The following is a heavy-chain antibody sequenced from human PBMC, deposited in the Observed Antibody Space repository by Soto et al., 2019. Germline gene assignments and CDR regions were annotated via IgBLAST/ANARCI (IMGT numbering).Heavy chain of an antibody. V-gene: IGHV1-2*02. CDR2: INRNSGGT. CDR1: GYTFTGYY. CDR3: VQTGYSYDPFGY. Sequence: GPSVKVSCNSSGYTFTGYYMHWVRQAPGQGLECMGWINRNSGGTNYAQKFQGRVTMTRDPSINTPYIELSRLRSXDTATCYCVQTGYSYDPFGYLGRVTLVNVSS. J-gene: IGHJ4*02. D-gene: IGHD5-18*01.